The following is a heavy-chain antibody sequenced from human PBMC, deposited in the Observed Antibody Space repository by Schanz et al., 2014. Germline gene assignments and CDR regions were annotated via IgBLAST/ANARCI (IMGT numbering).Heavy chain of an antibody. J-gene: IGHJ5*02. Sequence: EVQLAESGGGLVQPGGSLRLSCTASGFTFSSYSMNWVRQAPGKGLEWVSYISSSSSTRYYADSVKGRFTISRDNAKNSLFLQMNSLRAEDTAVYYCARAGYDADNWFDPWGQGTLVTVSS. D-gene: IGHD2-2*01. CDR3: ARAGYDADNWFDP. CDR2: ISSSSSTR. V-gene: IGHV3-48*01. CDR1: GFTFSSYS.